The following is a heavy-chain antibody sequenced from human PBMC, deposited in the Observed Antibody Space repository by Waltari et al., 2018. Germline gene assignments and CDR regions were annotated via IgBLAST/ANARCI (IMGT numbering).Heavy chain of an antibody. CDR3: ARGLSSSAGDNWFDP. CDR1: GYSISSGYY. V-gene: IGHV4-38-2*02. J-gene: IGHJ5*02. D-gene: IGHD6-6*01. CDR2: IYHSGST. Sequence: QVQLQESGPGLVKPSETLSLTCTVSGYSISSGYYWGWIRQPPGKGLEWIGSIYHSGSTYYNPSLKSRVTISVDTSKNQFSLKLSSVTAADTAVYYCARGLSSSAGDNWFDPWGQGTLVTVSS.